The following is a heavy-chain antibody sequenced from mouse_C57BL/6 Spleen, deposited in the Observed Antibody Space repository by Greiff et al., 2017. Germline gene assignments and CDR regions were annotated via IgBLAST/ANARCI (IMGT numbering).Heavy chain of an antibody. CDR3: ARDAPTAWFAY. V-gene: IGHV7-1*01. CDR1: GFTFSDFY. Sequence: EVKVVESGGGLVQSGRSLRLSCATSGFTFSDFYMEWVRQAPGKGLEWIAASRNKANDYTTEYSASVKGRFIVSRDTSQSILYLQMNALRAEDTAIYYCARDAPTAWFAYWGQGTLVTVSA. CDR2: SRNKANDYTT. J-gene: IGHJ3*01.